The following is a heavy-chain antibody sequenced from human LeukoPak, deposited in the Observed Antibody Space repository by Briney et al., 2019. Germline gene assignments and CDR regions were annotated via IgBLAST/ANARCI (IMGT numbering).Heavy chain of an antibody. V-gene: IGHV1-69*13. D-gene: IGHD2-21*02. Sequence: SVKVSCKASGGTFSSYAISWVRQAPGQGLEWMGGIIPIFGTANYAQKFQGRVTITADESTSTAYMELSSLRSEDTAVYYCARGPYCGGDCYPNDYWGQGTLVTVSS. CDR1: GGTFSSYA. CDR2: IIPIFGTA. CDR3: ARGPYCGGDCYPNDY. J-gene: IGHJ4*02.